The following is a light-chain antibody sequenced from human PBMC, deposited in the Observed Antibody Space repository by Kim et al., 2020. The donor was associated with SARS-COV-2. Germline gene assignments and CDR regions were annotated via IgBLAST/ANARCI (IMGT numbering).Light chain of an antibody. Sequence: ASVGDRVTITCRASQGINNYLACYQQKPGKVPKLLIYPASTLQSGVPSRFGGSGSGTDFTLTINSLQPEDVATYYCQQTSRAPRTFGQGTKVDIK. CDR3: QQTSRAPRT. V-gene: IGKV1-27*01. J-gene: IGKJ1*01. CDR1: QGINNY. CDR2: PAS.